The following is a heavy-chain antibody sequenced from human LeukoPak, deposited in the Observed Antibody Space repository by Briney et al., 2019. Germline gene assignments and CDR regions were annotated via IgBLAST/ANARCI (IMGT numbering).Heavy chain of an antibody. V-gene: IGHV3-11*01. Sequence: PGGSLRLSCAASGFTFSDYYMSWIRQAPGKGLEWVSYISSSGSTIYYADSVKGRFTISRDNAKNSLYPQMNSLRAEDTAAYYCARDYYDSSGYSFDYWGQGTLVTVSS. CDR2: ISSSGSTI. CDR1: GFTFSDYY. J-gene: IGHJ4*02. D-gene: IGHD3-22*01. CDR3: ARDYYDSSGYSFDY.